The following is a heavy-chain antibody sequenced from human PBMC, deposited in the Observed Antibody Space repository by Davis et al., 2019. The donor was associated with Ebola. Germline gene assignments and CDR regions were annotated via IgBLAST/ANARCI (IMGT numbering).Heavy chain of an antibody. J-gene: IGHJ6*02. V-gene: IGHV4-61*02. CDR2: IYTSGST. Sequence: MPSETLSLTCTVSGGSVSSGPYYWSWIRQPAGKGLEWIGRIYTSGSTNYNPSLKSRVTMSVDTSKNQFSLKLSSVTAADTAVYYCARELSVFVFVQSYGMDVWGQGTTVTVSS. D-gene: IGHD4-11*01. CDR3: ARELSVFVFVQSYGMDV. CDR1: GGSVSSGPYY.